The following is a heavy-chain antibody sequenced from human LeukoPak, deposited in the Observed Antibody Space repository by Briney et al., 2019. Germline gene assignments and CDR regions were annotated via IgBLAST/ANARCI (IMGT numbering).Heavy chain of an antibody. D-gene: IGHD6-19*01. J-gene: IGHJ4*02. CDR1: GYTFTGYY. Sequence: SCKASGYTFTGYYMHWVRQAPGKGLEWVAVISYDGSNKYYADSVKGRFTISRDNSKNTLYLQMNSLRAEDTAVYYCAKDGTNLYSSGWAADYWGQGTLVTVSS. V-gene: IGHV3-30*18. CDR3: AKDGTNLYSSGWAADY. CDR2: ISYDGSNK.